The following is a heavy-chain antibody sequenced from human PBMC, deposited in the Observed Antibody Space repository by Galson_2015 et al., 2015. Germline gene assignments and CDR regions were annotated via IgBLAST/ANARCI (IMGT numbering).Heavy chain of an antibody. D-gene: IGHD4-23*01. V-gene: IGHV2-5*02. Sequence: PALVKTPQTLPPTCTFSGFSLRTSGVGVGWIRQPPGKALEGLALIFWDDDKRYSPSLKSRLTITKDTSKNQVVLTMTNMDPVDTATYYCAHSLTVVTYFDYWGQGTLVTVSS. J-gene: IGHJ4*02. CDR2: IFWDDDK. CDR1: GFSLRTSGVG. CDR3: AHSLTVVTYFDY.